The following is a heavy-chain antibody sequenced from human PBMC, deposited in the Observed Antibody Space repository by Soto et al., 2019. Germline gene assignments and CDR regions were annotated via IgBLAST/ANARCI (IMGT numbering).Heavy chain of an antibody. V-gene: IGHV3-23*01. CDR3: AKSLFALRLRDAFDI. J-gene: IGHJ3*02. D-gene: IGHD5-12*01. CDR1: GFTFSSYA. Sequence: EVQLLESGGGLVQPGGSLRLSCAASGFTFSSYAMSWVRQAPGKGLEWVSAISGSGVSTYYADSVKGRFTISRDNSKNTLYLQMNRLRAEDTDVYYCAKSLFALRLRDAFDIWGQGTMVTVSS. CDR2: ISGSGVST.